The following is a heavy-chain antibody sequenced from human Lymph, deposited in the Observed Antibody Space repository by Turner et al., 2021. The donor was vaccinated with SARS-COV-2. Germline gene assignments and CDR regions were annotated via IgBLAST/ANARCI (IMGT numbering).Heavy chain of an antibody. CDR1: GFNVSSNY. J-gene: IGHJ4*02. V-gene: IGHV3-53*01. D-gene: IGHD4-17*01. CDR2: IYSGGST. CDR3: ARVLPYGDYFDY. Sequence: EVQLVESGGGLIQPGGSLRLSCAASGFNVSSNYMTWVRQAPGKGLEWVALIYSGGSTYYADSVKGRFTISRDNSKTTLYLQMNSLRADDTAVYYCARVLPYGDYFDYWGQGTLVTVSS.